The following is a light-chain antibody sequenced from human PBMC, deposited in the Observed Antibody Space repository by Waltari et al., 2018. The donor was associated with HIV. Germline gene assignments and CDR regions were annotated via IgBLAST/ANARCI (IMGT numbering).Light chain of an antibody. Sequence: SVVTQPASVSGFPGQSITISCTGTDSAFGYNYFVSWYQQHPDKVPKLILFEVDSRASVIPDRCAGSKSGSTASLTISDLRTEDEANYYCASVTEDFTVVFGGGTKVTVL. V-gene: IGLV2-14*03. CDR1: DSAFGYNYF. CDR3: ASVTEDFTVV. J-gene: IGLJ2*01. CDR2: EVD.